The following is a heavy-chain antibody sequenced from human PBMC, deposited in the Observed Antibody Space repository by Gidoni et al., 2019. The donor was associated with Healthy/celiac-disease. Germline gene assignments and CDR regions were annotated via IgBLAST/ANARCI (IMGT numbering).Heavy chain of an antibody. V-gene: IGHV3-30-3*01. J-gene: IGHJ4*02. Sequence: QVQLVESGGGVFQPGRSLILSCAASGFHFSSYAMHWVRQAPGKGLEWVAVISYDGSNKYYADSVKGRFTISRDNSKNTLYLQMNSLRAEDTAVYYCARGRSGSFDYWGQGTLVTVSS. D-gene: IGHD1-26*01. CDR3: ARGRSGSFDY. CDR1: GFHFSSYA. CDR2: ISYDGSNK.